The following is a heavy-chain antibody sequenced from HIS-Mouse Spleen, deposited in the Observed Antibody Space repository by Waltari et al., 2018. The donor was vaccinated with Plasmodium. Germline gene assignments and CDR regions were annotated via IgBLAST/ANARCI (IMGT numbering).Heavy chain of an antibody. D-gene: IGHD1-26*01. CDR3: ATPRVGGSYFDY. CDR1: VFPVIRNY. Sequence: EVQLVESGGGLVQPGGSISLSCAAYVFPVIRNYMSWVRQAPGKGLEWVSVIYSGGSTYYADSVKGRFTISRDNSKNTLYLQMNSLRAEDTAVYYCATPRVGGSYFDYWGQGTLVTVSS. V-gene: IGHV3-66*01. J-gene: IGHJ4*02. CDR2: IYSGGST.